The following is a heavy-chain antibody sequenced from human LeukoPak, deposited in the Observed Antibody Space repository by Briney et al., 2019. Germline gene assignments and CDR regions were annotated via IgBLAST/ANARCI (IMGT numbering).Heavy chain of an antibody. CDR3: AKDFYGGDAPNDY. J-gene: IGHJ4*02. CDR1: GFTFSSYG. V-gene: IGHV3-33*06. D-gene: IGHD2-21*02. Sequence: PGGSLRLSCAASGFTFSSYGMHWVRQAPGKGLEWVAVIWYDGSNKYYADSVKGRFTISRDNSKNTLYLQMNSLRAEDTAVYYCAKDFYGGDAPNDYWGQGTLVTVSS. CDR2: IWYDGSNK.